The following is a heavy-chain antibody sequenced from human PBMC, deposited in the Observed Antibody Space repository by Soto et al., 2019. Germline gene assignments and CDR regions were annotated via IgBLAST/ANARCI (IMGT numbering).Heavy chain of an antibody. D-gene: IGHD4-17*01. Sequence: QVQLVQSGAEVRKPGSSVKVSCEASGGTFNNYVISWLRQAPGQGLEWMGGIIPNYEAANYAQKFRGRLTITADKATNTAYMELNSLRPEDTATYYCARYWNAGTLYGAFDIWGQGTTVIFS. V-gene: IGHV1-69*06. J-gene: IGHJ3*02. CDR2: IIPNYEAA. CDR1: GGTFNNYV. CDR3: ARYWNAGTLYGAFDI.